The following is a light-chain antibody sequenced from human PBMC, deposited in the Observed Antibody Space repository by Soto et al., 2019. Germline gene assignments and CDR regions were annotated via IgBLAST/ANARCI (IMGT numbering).Light chain of an antibody. V-gene: IGKV2-28*01. CDR2: FGS. Sequence: IGLTQSPLTLPVTPGEPASISCRSSQSLLYNNTYNYLDWYVQKPGQSPQLLIYFGSNRAPGGPDRFSSGGSGTDFTLKINRVEAEDVGAYYCMQALQSLTVSQGTRLEIK. CDR3: MQALQSLT. CDR1: QSLLYNNTYNY. J-gene: IGKJ5*01.